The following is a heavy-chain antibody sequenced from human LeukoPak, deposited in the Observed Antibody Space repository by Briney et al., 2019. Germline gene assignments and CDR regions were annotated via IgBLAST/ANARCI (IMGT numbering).Heavy chain of an antibody. CDR2: ISYDGSNK. D-gene: IGHD5-12*01. CDR3: GRELWGLIVATIGFYY. J-gene: IGHJ4*02. Sequence: PGGSLRLSCAASGFAFSSYAMHWVRQAPGKGLEWVAVISYDGSNKYYADSVKGRFTISRDNSKNTLYLQMNSLRAEDTAVYYCGRELWGLIVATIGFYYWGQGTLVTVSS. V-gene: IGHV3-30-3*01. CDR1: GFAFSSYA.